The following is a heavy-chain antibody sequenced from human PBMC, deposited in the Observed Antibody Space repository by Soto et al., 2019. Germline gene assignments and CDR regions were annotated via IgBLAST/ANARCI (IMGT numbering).Heavy chain of an antibody. CDR1: GGTFSSYA. D-gene: IGHD3-22*01. Sequence: ASVKVSCKASGGTFSSYAISWVRQAPGQGLEWMGGIIPIFGTANYAQKFQGRVTITADESTSTAYMELSSLRSEDTAVYYCAIDYYDSSGYPRAFYYYYYGMDVWGQGTTVTVSS. J-gene: IGHJ6*02. V-gene: IGHV1-69*13. CDR2: IIPIFGTA. CDR3: AIDYYDSSGYPRAFYYYYYGMDV.